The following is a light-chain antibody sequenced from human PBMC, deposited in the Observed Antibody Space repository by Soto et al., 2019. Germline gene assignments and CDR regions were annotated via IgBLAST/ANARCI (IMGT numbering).Light chain of an antibody. CDR2: GAS. V-gene: IGKV3-20*01. J-gene: IGKJ1*01. CDR1: QSVSTGY. Sequence: ENVLTQSPGTLSLSPGDRATLSCRASQSVSTGYLAWFQQKPGQAPRLLISGASHRASGIPDRFSGSGPGTDSNLSISRLEPEDVAVYYCEHYGNSVPWKFGQGTKVEIK. CDR3: EHYGNSVPWK.